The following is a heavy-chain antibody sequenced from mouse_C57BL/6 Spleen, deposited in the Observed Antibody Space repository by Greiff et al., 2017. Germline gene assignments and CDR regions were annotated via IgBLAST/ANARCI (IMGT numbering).Heavy chain of an antibody. CDR3: ARWHYGSSYLDY. Sequence: VQLQQSGAELVKPGASVKISCKASGYAFSSYWMNWVKQRPGKGLEWIGQIYPGDGDTNYNGKFKGKATLTADKSSSTAYMQLSSLTSEDSAVYFCARWHYGSSYLDYWGQGTTLTVSS. CDR1: GYAFSSYW. CDR2: IYPGDGDT. D-gene: IGHD1-1*01. J-gene: IGHJ2*01. V-gene: IGHV1-80*01.